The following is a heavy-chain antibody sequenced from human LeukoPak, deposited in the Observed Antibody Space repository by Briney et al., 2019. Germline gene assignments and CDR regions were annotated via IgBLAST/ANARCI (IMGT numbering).Heavy chain of an antibody. Sequence: GGSLRLSCAASGFTFSSYAMTWVRQAPGRGLEWVSSISGGGDSTYYADSVKGRFTISRDNSKNTLYLQMNSLRAEDAAVYYCASRRDGYNFRGLDIWGQGTKVTVSS. V-gene: IGHV3-23*01. CDR3: ASRRDGYNFRGLDI. CDR1: GFTFSSYA. CDR2: ISGGGDST. D-gene: IGHD5-24*01. J-gene: IGHJ3*02.